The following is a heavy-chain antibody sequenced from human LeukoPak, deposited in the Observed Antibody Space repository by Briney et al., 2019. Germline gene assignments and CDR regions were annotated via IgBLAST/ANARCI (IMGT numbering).Heavy chain of an antibody. CDR2: ISSSGTTI. Sequence: GGSLRLSCVTSGFTFTKYYIHWIRQAPGKGLEWVSYISSSGTTIYYADSMKGRFTISRDNAKNSVYLQMNSLRAEDTALYYCARDYGMDFWGQGTTVTVSS. CDR1: GFTFTKYY. J-gene: IGHJ6*02. V-gene: IGHV3-11*01. CDR3: ARDYGMDF.